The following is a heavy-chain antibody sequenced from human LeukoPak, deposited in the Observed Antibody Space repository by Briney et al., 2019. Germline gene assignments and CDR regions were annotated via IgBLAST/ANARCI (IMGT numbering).Heavy chain of an antibody. CDR2: IYWNSGSM. J-gene: IGHJ4*02. Sequence: PGGSLRLSCAAPGFSFDDYAMHWVRQAPGKGLEWVSSIYWNSGSMDYADSVKGRFTISRDNAKNSLYLQMNSLRPEDTAFYYCAKASGYSFGHFDYWGQGTLVTVSS. V-gene: IGHV3-9*01. CDR1: GFSFDDYA. CDR3: AKASGYSFGHFDY. D-gene: IGHD5-18*01.